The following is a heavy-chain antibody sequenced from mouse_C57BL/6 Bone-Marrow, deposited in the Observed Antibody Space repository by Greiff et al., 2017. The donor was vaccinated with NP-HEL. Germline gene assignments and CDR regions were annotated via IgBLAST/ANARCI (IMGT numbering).Heavy chain of an antibody. Sequence: VQLQQSGAELVRPGASVTLSCKASGYTFNDYEMHWVKQTPVHGLEWIGAIDPETGGTAYNQKFKGKAILTADKSSSTAYMELRSLTSEDSAVYYCTRPDYYGSYLAMDYWGQGTSVTVSS. CDR3: TRPDYYGSYLAMDY. CDR1: GYTFNDYE. D-gene: IGHD1-1*01. V-gene: IGHV1-15*01. J-gene: IGHJ4*01. CDR2: IDPETGGT.